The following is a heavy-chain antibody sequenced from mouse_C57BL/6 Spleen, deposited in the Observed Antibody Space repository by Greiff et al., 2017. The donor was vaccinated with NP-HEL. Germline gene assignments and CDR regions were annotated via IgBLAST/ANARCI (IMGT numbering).Heavy chain of an antibody. Sequence: VQLQQSGAELVRPGASVTLSCKASGYTFTDYEMHWVLQTPVHGLEWIGAIDPETGGTAYNQKFKGKAILTADKSSSTAYMERRSLTSEDSAVYYCTRSGNKYYAMDYWGQGTSVTVSS. V-gene: IGHV1-15*01. J-gene: IGHJ4*01. CDR1: GYTFTDYE. CDR3: TRSGNKYYAMDY. CDR2: IDPETGGT. D-gene: IGHD2-1*01.